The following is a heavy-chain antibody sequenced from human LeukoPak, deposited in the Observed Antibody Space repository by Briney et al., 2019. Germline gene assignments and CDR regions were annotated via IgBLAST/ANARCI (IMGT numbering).Heavy chain of an antibody. D-gene: IGHD5-24*01. CDR3: ARDIRWLQPMSAKYYYYGMDV. CDR2: INHSGST. V-gene: IGHV4-34*01. J-gene: IGHJ6*02. Sequence: SETLSLTCTVSGGSISSYYWGWIRQPPGKGLEWIGEINHSGSTNYNPSLKSRVTISVDTSKNQFSLKLSSVTAADSAVYYCARDIRWLQPMSAKYYYYGMDVWGQGTTVTVSS. CDR1: GGSISSYY.